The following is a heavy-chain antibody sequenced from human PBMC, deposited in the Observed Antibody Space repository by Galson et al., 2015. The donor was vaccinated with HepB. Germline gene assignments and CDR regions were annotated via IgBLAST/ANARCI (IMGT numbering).Heavy chain of an antibody. CDR3: ARDPPTTVTNPDDAFDI. V-gene: IGHV3-33*08. D-gene: IGHD4-17*01. J-gene: IGHJ3*02. Sequence: SLRLSCAASGFTFSSYGMHWVRQAPGKGLEWVAVIWYDGNNKYYADSVKGRFTISRDNSKNTLYLQMNSLRAEDTAVYYCARDPPTTVTNPDDAFDIWGQGTMVTVSS. CDR1: GFTFSSYG. CDR2: IWYDGNNK.